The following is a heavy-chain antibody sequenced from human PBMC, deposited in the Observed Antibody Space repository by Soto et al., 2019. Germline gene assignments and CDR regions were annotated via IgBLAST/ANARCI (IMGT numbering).Heavy chain of an antibody. CDR2: INSNNGNT. V-gene: IGHV1-3*04. D-gene: IGHD3-16*02. Sequence: QVHLVQSGAEVRKPGASVKISCKASGYTFTNYAVHWVRQAPGQRLECMGWINSNNGNTEYSQKFQDRVTITRDTSASTVYMELHSLRSEDTAVYYCARDRVSSRFDYWGQGTLVTVSS. J-gene: IGHJ4*02. CDR3: ARDRVSSRFDY. CDR1: GYTFTNYA.